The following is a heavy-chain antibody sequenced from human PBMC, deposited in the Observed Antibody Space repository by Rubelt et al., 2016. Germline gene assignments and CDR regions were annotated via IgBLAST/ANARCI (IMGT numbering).Heavy chain of an antibody. Sequence: QVQLQESGPGLVKPSQTLSLTCTVSGGSISSGGYYWSWIRPHPRKGLEWIGYIYYSGSTYYNPSLKSRVTRSVDRSKNQFSLRLSSVTAADTAGYYCARDRDWNYRMDGMDVWGQGTTVTVSS. CDR1: GGSISSGGYY. CDR2: IYYSGST. CDR3: ARDRDWNYRMDGMDV. J-gene: IGHJ6*02. D-gene: IGHD1-7*01. V-gene: IGHV4-31*03.